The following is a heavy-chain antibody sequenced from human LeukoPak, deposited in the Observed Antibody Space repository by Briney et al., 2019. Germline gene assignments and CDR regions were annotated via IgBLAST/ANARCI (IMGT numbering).Heavy chain of an antibody. CDR1: GYTFTSYD. V-gene: IGHV1-8*03. CDR2: MNPNSGNT. D-gene: IGHD6-19*01. J-gene: IGHJ4*02. Sequence: GASVKVSCKASGYTFTSYDINWVRQATGQGLEWMGWMNPNSGNTGYAQKFQGRVTITRNTSISTVYMELSSLRSEDTAVYYCARAEPEYSSGWYYFDYWGQGTLVTVSS. CDR3: ARAEPEYSSGWYYFDY.